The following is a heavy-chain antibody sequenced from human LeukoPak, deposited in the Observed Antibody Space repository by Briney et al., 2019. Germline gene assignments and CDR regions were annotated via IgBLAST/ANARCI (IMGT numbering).Heavy chain of an antibody. V-gene: IGHV4-4*07. CDR1: GGSISNYY. D-gene: IGHD6-19*01. Sequence: SETLSLTCTVSGGSISNYYWSWIRQPAGKGLEWIGRISTSGGTIYNPSLKSRVTVSVDTSKNHFSLKLSSVTAADTAIYYCARDLIAVPYNWFDPWGQGILVTVSS. CDR3: ARDLIAVPYNWFDP. CDR2: ISTSGGT. J-gene: IGHJ5*02.